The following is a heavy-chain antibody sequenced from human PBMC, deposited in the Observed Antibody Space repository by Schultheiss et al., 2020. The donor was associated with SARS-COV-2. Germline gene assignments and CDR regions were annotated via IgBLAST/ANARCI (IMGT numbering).Heavy chain of an antibody. Sequence: SETLSLTCTVSGGSISSSSYYWGWIRQPPGKGLEWIGSIYYSGSTYYNPSLKSRVTISVDTSKNQFSLKLSSVTAADTAVYYCATHYGDYGDYWGQGILVTVSS. V-gene: IGHV4-39*01. J-gene: IGHJ4*02. D-gene: IGHD4-17*01. CDR3: ATHYGDYGDY. CDR1: GGSISSSSYY. CDR2: IYYSGST.